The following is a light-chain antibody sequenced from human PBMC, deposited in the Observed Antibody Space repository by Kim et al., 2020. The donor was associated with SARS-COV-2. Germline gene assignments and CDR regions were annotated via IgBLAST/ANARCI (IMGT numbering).Light chain of an antibody. J-gene: IGKJ4*01. CDR1: QSVRNY. Sequence: LSPGERATLSGRASQSVRNYLAWYRQKPGQAPTLLIYDTDNRATGIPTRFSGSGSGTDFTLSISNLDPEDFAVYYCQQRSSWPLTFGGGTKVDIK. CDR2: DTD. CDR3: QQRSSWPLT. V-gene: IGKV3-11*01.